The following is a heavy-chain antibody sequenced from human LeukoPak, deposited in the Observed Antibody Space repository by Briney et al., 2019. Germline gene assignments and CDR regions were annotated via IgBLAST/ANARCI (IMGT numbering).Heavy chain of an antibody. Sequence: ASVKVSCKASGYTFTSYAMHWVRQAPGQRLEWMGWINAGNGNTKYSQKFQGRVTTTRDTSASTAYMELSSLRSEDTAVYYCARDYYGSGSYQDYWGQGTLVTVSS. D-gene: IGHD3-10*01. CDR2: INAGNGNT. CDR3: ARDYYGSGSYQDY. CDR1: GYTFTSYA. J-gene: IGHJ4*02. V-gene: IGHV1-3*01.